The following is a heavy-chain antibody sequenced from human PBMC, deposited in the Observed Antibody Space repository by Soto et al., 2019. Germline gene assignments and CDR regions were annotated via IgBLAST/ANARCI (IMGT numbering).Heavy chain of an antibody. CDR3: ARPTFGGVIAQLDI. CDR1: GYTFTGYY. D-gene: IGHD3-16*02. V-gene: IGHV1-2*04. J-gene: IGHJ3*02. CDR2: INPNSGGT. Sequence: ASVKVSCKASGYTFTGYYMHWVRQAPGQGLEWMGWINPNSGGTNYAQKFQGWVTMTRDTSISTAYMELSRLRSDDTAVYYCARPTFGGVIAQLDIWGQGTMVPVSS.